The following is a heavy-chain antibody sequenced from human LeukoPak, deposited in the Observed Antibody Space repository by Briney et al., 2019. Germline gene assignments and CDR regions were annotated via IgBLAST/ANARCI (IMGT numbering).Heavy chain of an antibody. Sequence: SETLSLTCSVSGGSFEDFYWSWIRQPPGQGLQWIGHIFYSGRTKSNPSLKSRVTILVDTSKKQFSLHLSSVTAADTAVYFCAGGLRWTPFNIWDQGTMVTVSS. J-gene: IGHJ3*02. CDR3: AGGLRWTPFNI. CDR1: GGSFEDFY. CDR2: IFYSGRT. D-gene: IGHD4-23*01. V-gene: IGHV4-59*08.